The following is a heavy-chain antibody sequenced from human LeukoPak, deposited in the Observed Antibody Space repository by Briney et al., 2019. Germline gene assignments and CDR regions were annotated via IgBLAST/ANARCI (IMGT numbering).Heavy chain of an antibody. Sequence: GGSLRLSCAASGFTFSSYAMSWVRQAPGKGLEWVSAISGSGGSTYYADSVKGRFTISRDNSKNTLYLQMNSLRAEDTAVYYCANNLPYDFWSGYTPHFDYWGQGTLVTVSS. CDR2: ISGSGGST. CDR1: GFTFSSYA. CDR3: ANNLPYDFWSGYTPHFDY. D-gene: IGHD3-3*01. J-gene: IGHJ4*02. V-gene: IGHV3-23*01.